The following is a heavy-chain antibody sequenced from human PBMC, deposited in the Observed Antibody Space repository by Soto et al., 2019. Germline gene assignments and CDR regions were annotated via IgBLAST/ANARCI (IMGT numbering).Heavy chain of an antibody. CDR1: GGTFSSYT. D-gene: IGHD5-12*01. CDR2: IIPILGIA. CDR3: ARDEGIASYRGMDV. Sequence: QVQLVQSGAEVKKPGSSVKVSCKASGGTFSSYTISWVRQAPGQGLEWMGRIIPILGIANYAQKFQGRVTITADKSTSTAYMELSSLRSEDTAVYYRARDEGIASYRGMDVWGQGTTVTVS. J-gene: IGHJ6*02. V-gene: IGHV1-69*08.